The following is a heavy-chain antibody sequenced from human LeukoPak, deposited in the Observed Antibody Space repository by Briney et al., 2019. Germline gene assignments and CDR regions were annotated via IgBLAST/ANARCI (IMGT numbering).Heavy chain of an antibody. D-gene: IGHD2-21*02. Sequence: GGSLRLSCAASGFPFSSHGMSWIRQAPGKGLEWVSFISSSGSTIYYADSVKGRFTISRDNAKNSLYLQMNSLRAEDTAVYYCAREFLTAVVTELFDYWGQGTLVTVSS. V-gene: IGHV3-48*04. J-gene: IGHJ4*02. CDR3: AREFLTAVVTELFDY. CDR1: GFPFSSHG. CDR2: ISSSGSTI.